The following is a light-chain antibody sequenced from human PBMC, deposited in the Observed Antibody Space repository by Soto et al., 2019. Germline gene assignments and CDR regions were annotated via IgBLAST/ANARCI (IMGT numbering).Light chain of an antibody. CDR1: QSVSSSY. J-gene: IGKJ2*01. V-gene: IGKV3-20*01. CDR3: QRYNSSLYT. CDR2: GTS. Sequence: EIVLTQSPGTLSLSPGERATLSCRASQSVSSSYLAWYQQKPGQAPRLLIDGTSSRATVIPDKFSGSGSGTDFTLTINRLEPEYSAEYYCQRYNSSLYTFGQGTKLEIK.